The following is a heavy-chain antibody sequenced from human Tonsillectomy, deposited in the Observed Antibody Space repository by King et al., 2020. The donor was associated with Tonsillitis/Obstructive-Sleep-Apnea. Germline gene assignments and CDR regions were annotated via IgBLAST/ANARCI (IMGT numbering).Heavy chain of an antibody. CDR2: ISGSGGRR. CDR1: GFTFTYYA. CDR3: AKHYYDTTGFQDHYFDY. V-gene: IGHV3-23*04. J-gene: IGHJ4*02. Sequence: VQLVESGGGLVQPGGSLRLSCAASGFTFTYYAMGWVRQAPGKGLKWVSAISGSGGRRYYTDPVKGRFTISRDNSKNTLYLQMNSLRAEDTAVYYCAKHYYDTTGFQDHYFDYWGQGTLVTVSS. D-gene: IGHD3-22*01.